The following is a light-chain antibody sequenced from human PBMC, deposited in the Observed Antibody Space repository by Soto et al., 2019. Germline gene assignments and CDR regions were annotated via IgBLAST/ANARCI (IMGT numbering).Light chain of an antibody. V-gene: IGLV7-46*01. Sequence: QAVVTQEASLTVSPGRTVTLTCGSSIGAVTSGHYPYWFQQQPGQAPRTLIYDTSNKHSWTPARFSGSLLGGKPALTLSGAQPEDEAEYYCWISDGGTRRIFGGGTKLTVL. J-gene: IGLJ2*01. CDR1: IGAVTSGHY. CDR2: DTS. CDR3: WISDGGTRRI.